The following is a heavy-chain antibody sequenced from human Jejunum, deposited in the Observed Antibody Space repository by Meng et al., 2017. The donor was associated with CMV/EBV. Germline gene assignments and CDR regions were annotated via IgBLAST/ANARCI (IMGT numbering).Heavy chain of an antibody. V-gene: IGHV3-7*01. D-gene: IGHD3-10*01. Sequence: SCEASGFSFIGCGINWVRQAAGKGLEWVAKIKQDGSEKCYVDSVKGRFTISRDNAKNSLFLQMNSLRAEDTAMYYCARNARGSGYWGQGTLVTVSS. J-gene: IGHJ4*02. CDR3: ARNARGSGY. CDR2: IKQDGSEK. CDR1: GFSFIGCG.